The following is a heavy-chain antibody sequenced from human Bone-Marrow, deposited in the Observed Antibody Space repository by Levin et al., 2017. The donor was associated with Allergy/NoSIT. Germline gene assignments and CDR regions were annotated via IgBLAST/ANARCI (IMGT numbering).Heavy chain of an antibody. Sequence: AGGSLRLSCAASKFTVIGNYMHWVRQAPGKGLEWVSVIYSGGKTYYADSVRGRFTISRDSSKTTLYLQMNSLRAGDTGVYSCASRLRRPFDMWGQGTMVTVSS. CDR2: IYSGGKT. J-gene: IGHJ3*02. CDR3: ASRLRRPFDM. CDR1: KFTVIGNY. V-gene: IGHV3-66*01. D-gene: IGHD5-12*01.